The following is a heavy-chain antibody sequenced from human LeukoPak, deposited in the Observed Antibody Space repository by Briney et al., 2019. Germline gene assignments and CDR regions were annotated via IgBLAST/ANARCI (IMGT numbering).Heavy chain of an antibody. V-gene: IGHV3-30*02. CDR1: GFTFSSYG. CDR2: IRYDGSNK. J-gene: IGHJ3*02. CDR3: ARVLYDSSGYPNDAFDI. Sequence: GGSLRLSCAASGFTFSSYGMHWVRQAPGKGLEWVAFIRYDGSNKYYADSVKGRFTISRDNSKNTLYLQMNSLRAEDTAVYYCARVLYDSSGYPNDAFDIWGQGTMVTVSS. D-gene: IGHD3-22*01.